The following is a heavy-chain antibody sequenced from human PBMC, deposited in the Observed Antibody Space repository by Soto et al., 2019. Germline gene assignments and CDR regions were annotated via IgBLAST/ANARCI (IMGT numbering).Heavy chain of an antibody. CDR3: ATSYGSGYRAFDY. D-gene: IGHD3-10*01. CDR1: GDTFSFYS. V-gene: IGHV1-69*04. Sequence: QVQLVQSGAEVKRPGSSVKVSCKASGDTFSFYSINWVRQAPGLGLEWMGRVNPILSMSNYAQRFQGRVTMTADKSTRTAYMELSGLRYEDTAMYYCATSYGSGYRAFDYWGQGALVTVSS. J-gene: IGHJ4*02. CDR2: VNPILSMS.